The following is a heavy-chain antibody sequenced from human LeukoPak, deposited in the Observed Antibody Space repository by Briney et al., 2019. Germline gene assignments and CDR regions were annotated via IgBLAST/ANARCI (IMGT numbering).Heavy chain of an antibody. J-gene: IGHJ6*02. CDR3: ARETRSYGMDV. CDR2: INHSGST. Sequence: SETLSLTCAVYGGSFSGYYWSWIRQPPGKGLEWIGEINHSGSTYYNPSLKSRVTISVDRSKNQFSLKLSSVTAADTAVYYCARETRSYGMDVWGQGTTVTVSS. V-gene: IGHV4-34*01. D-gene: IGHD1-14*01. CDR1: GGSFSGYY.